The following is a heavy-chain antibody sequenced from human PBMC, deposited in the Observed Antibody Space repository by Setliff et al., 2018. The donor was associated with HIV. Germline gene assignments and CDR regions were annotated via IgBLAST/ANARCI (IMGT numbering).Heavy chain of an antibody. D-gene: IGHD3-22*01. Sequence: KPGGSLRLSCAASGFTFTSYWMIWVRQAPGKGLEWVGRIKTKTQRGTTDYAAPAKGRFIISRDDSKNTLYLQMNSLRSEDTAVYYCVTGVGTSSVDYWGQGTMVTVSS. J-gene: IGHJ4*02. V-gene: IGHV3-15*01. CDR3: VTGVGTSSVDY. CDR1: GFTFTSYW. CDR2: IKTKTQRGTT.